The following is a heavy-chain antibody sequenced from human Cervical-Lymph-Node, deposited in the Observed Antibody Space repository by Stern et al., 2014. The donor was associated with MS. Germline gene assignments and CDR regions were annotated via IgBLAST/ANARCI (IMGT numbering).Heavy chain of an antibody. CDR2: ISPNSDGT. CDR3: ARGGGYSYSTLDY. Sequence: QLVQSGAEVKKPGASVKVSCKASAYTITDYYTHWVRQAPGHGLEWHGWISPNSDGTYSAQKFQGRLTMTRDTYISTAYMELSSLRSDDTAVYYCARGGGYSYSTLDYWVQGTQVTVSS. V-gene: IGHV1-2*02. D-gene: IGHD3-10*01. J-gene: IGHJ4*02. CDR1: AYTITDYY.